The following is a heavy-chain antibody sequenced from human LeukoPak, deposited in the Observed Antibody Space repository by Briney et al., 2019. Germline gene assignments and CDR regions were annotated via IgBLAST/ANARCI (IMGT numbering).Heavy chain of an antibody. Sequence: PSETLSLTCTVSGGSISSYYWTWIRQPPGKGLEWIGYIYYSGTTNYNPSLKSRVTMLADTSKNQFSLKLSSVTAADTAVYYCARHAPYGDFDYWGQGTLVTVSS. J-gene: IGHJ4*02. CDR1: GGSISSYY. D-gene: IGHD4-17*01. V-gene: IGHV4-59*08. CDR3: ARHAPYGDFDY. CDR2: IYYSGTT.